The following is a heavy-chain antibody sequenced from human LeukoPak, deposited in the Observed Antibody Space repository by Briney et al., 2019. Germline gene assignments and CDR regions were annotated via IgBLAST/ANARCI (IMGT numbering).Heavy chain of an antibody. CDR3: ASLSGYSYGSWEIFDY. V-gene: IGHV3-30-3*01. Sequence: GGSPRLSCAASGFTFSSYAMHWVRQAPGKGLEWVAVISYDGSNKYYADSVKGRFTISRDNSKNTLYLQMNSLRAEDTAVYYCASLSGYSYGSWEIFDYWGQGTLVTVSS. J-gene: IGHJ4*02. D-gene: IGHD5-18*01. CDR1: GFTFSSYA. CDR2: ISYDGSNK.